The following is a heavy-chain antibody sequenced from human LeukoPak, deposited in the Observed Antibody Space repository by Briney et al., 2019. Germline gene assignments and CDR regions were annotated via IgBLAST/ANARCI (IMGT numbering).Heavy chain of an antibody. V-gene: IGHV4-59*01. Sequence: SETLSLTCTVSGGSISSYYWSWIRQPPGKGLEWIGYIYYSGSTNYNPSLKSRVTISVDTSKNQFSLRLSSVTAADTAVYYCARAPYYYDSSGYDYWGQGTLVTVSS. D-gene: IGHD3-22*01. CDR2: IYYSGST. J-gene: IGHJ4*02. CDR3: ARAPYYYDSSGYDY. CDR1: GGSISSYY.